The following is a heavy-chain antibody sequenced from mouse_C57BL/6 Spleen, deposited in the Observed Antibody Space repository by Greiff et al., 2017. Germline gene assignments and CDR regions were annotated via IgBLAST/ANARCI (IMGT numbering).Heavy chain of an antibody. Sequence: VQLQQPGAELVRPGPSVKLSCKASGFTLTSYWMHWVKQRPGQGLEWIGVLDPSDSYTKYNQKFKGKATLTVDTSSSTAYMQLSSLTSEDSAVYYCASIYDGYHGAMDYWGQGTSVTVSS. J-gene: IGHJ4*01. D-gene: IGHD2-3*01. CDR2: LDPSDSYT. CDR1: GFTLTSYW. CDR3: ASIYDGYHGAMDY. V-gene: IGHV1-59*01.